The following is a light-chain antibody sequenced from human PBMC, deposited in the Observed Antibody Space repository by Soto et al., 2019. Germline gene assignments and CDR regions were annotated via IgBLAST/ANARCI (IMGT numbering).Light chain of an antibody. J-gene: IGLJ1*01. CDR3: SSYTRSSTKV. CDR2: DVS. V-gene: IGLV2-14*01. CDR1: SSDVSGYNY. Sequence: QSVLTQPASVSGSPGQSITISCTGTSSDVSGYNYVSWYQQHPGKAPKLMIYDVSNRPSGVSNRFSGSKSGNTASLTISGLQAEDEADYYCSSYTRSSTKVFGTGTKVTVL.